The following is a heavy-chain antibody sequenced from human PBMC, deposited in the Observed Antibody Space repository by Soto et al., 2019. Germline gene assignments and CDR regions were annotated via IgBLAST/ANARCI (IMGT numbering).Heavy chain of an antibody. V-gene: IGHV1-46*02. CDR3: ARISCKGGSCYFDFDH. CDR1: GYSFKDHY. J-gene: IGHJ4*02. CDR2: INPSGEHT. D-gene: IGHD2-15*01. Sequence: ASVKVSCKASGYSFKDHYMHWVRQAPGRGLEWVGIINPSGEHTNYAQQFRGRVAMTRDTSTSTAYMELRSLRSEDTAVYFCARISCKGGSCYFDFDHWGQGTLVTVAS.